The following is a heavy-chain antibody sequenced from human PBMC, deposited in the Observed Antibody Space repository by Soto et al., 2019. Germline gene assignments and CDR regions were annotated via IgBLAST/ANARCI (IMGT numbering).Heavy chain of an antibody. CDR2: IYYSGST. CDR1: GGSISSSSYY. Sequence: SETLSLTCTVSGGSISSSSYYWGWIRQPPGKGLEWIGSIYYSGSTYYNPSLKSRVTISVDTSKNQLSLKLSSVTAADTAVYYCARETLDYYDSSGWHAFDIWGQGTMVTVSS. J-gene: IGHJ3*02. D-gene: IGHD3-22*01. V-gene: IGHV4-39*01. CDR3: ARETLDYYDSSGWHAFDI.